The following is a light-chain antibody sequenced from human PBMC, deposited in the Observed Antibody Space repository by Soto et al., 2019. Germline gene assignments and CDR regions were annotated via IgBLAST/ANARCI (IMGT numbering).Light chain of an antibody. CDR2: DVS. CDR1: SSDVGGYNY. J-gene: IGLJ1*01. Sequence: QSALTQPPSASGSPGQSVTISCTGTSSDVGGYNYVSWYQQHPGKAPKLMIYDVSKRPSGVPDRFSGSKSGNTASLTISGLQAEDEADYYCCSYAGSYTFDVFGTGTKVTVL. V-gene: IGLV2-11*01. CDR3: CSYAGSYTFDV.